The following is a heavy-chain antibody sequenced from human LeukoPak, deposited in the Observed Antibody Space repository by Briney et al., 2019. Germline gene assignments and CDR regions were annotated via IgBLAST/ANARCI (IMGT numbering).Heavy chain of an antibody. V-gene: IGHV3-48*04. CDR3: ARSSGVVVTAMRSKDFDY. D-gene: IGHD2-21*02. Sequence: GGSLRLSCAASGFTFNDYSMNWVRQAPGKGLEWVSYISSSASMLYYADSVKGRFTISRDNAKNSLYLQMNSLRAEDTAVYYCARSSGVVVTAMRSKDFDYWGQGTLVTVSS. CDR1: GFTFNDYS. CDR2: ISSSASML. J-gene: IGHJ4*02.